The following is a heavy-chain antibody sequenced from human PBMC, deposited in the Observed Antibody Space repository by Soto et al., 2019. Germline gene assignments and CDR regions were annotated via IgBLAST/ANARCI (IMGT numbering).Heavy chain of an antibody. D-gene: IGHD2-15*01. Sequence: QITLKESGPTLVKPTQTLTLTCTFSGFSLSTHGVGVGWIRQPAGKALEWLALIYWDDDKRYSASLNSRLTITKDTSKNHVVLTMTNVDPVDTATYYCAHAMLYCTGGSCSTWFDSWGPGTLVTVSS. V-gene: IGHV2-5*02. J-gene: IGHJ5*01. CDR2: IYWDDDK. CDR3: AHAMLYCTGGSCSTWFDS. CDR1: GFSLSTHGVG.